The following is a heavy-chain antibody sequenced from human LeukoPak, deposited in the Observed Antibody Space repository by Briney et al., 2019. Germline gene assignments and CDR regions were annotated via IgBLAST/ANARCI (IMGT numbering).Heavy chain of an antibody. CDR1: GYTFTSYG. Sequence: ASVKVSCKASGYTFTSYGISWVRQPPGQGLEWMGWISAYNGNTNYAQKLQGRVTMTTDTSTSTAYMELRSLRSDDTAVYYCARDSGIAAAGDFDYWGQGTLVTVSS. CDR2: ISAYNGNT. V-gene: IGHV1-18*01. J-gene: IGHJ4*02. D-gene: IGHD6-13*01. CDR3: ARDSGIAAAGDFDY.